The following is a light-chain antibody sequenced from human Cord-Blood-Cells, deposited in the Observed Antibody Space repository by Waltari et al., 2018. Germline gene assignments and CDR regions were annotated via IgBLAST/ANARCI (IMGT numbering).Light chain of an antibody. V-gene: IGLV2-18*02. CDR1: SSDVGSYNR. Sequence: QSALTQPPSVSGSPGQSVTISCTGTSSDVGSYNRVSWYQQPPGTAPKLRIYEVSNRASGVPDRFSVSKSGNTASLTISGLQAEDEADYYCSSYTSSSTWVFGGGTKLTVL. CDR2: EVS. J-gene: IGLJ3*02. CDR3: SSYTSSSTWV.